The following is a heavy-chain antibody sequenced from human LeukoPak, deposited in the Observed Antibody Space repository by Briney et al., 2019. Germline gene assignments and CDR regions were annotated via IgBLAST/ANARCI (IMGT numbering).Heavy chain of an antibody. J-gene: IGHJ4*02. Sequence: GGSLRLFCVASGFSFSSYWMAWVRQAPGKGLEWVANIKYDGSLKFYVDSVKGRFTISRDNAKNSLYLEMNSLRADDTAVYFCASSHDSSGNDWGQGTMVTVSS. D-gene: IGHD3-22*01. CDR2: IKYDGSLK. V-gene: IGHV3-7*01. CDR1: GFSFSSYW. CDR3: ASSHDSSGND.